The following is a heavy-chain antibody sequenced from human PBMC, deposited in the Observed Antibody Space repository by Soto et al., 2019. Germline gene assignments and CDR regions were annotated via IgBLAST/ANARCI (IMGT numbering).Heavy chain of an antibody. V-gene: IGHV1-69*13. Sequence: SVKVSCKASGGTFSSYAISWVRQAPGQGLEWMGGIIPIFGTANYAQKFQGRVTITADESTSTAYMELSSLRSEDTAVYYCARETDDFWSGYYRDYYYGMDVWGQGTTVTVSS. CDR1: GGTFSSYA. CDR3: ARETDDFWSGYYRDYYYGMDV. J-gene: IGHJ6*02. CDR2: IIPIFGTA. D-gene: IGHD3-3*01.